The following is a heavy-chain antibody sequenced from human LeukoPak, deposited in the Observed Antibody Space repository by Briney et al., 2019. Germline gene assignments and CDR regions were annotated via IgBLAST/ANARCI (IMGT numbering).Heavy chain of an antibody. CDR1: EVTVSSKD. D-gene: IGHD6-19*01. V-gene: IGHV3-53*01. Sequence: PGESLRLSRAASEVTVSSKDMSWVRQAPGKGLECVSVLYAGSGACYADSVKGRFTISRDHSKNTLYLQMNSRRAEDTAVYYCARGRAVADVGIFDYWGQGTLVIVSS. J-gene: IGHJ4*02. CDR2: LYAGSGA. CDR3: ARGRAVADVGIFDY.